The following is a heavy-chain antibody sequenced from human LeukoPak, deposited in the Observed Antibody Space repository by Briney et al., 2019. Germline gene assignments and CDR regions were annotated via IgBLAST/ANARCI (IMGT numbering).Heavy chain of an antibody. CDR1: GFTFDDYG. Sequence: GGSLRLSCAASGFTFDDYGMSWVRQAPGKGLEWVANMNQDGNEKRYVDSVKGRFTISRDNAKNLLFLQMNNMRVEDTGVYYCARAVDRRDDPWGQGILVTVSS. D-gene: IGHD3-9*01. CDR2: MNQDGNEK. V-gene: IGHV3-7*01. CDR3: ARAVDRRDDP. J-gene: IGHJ5*02.